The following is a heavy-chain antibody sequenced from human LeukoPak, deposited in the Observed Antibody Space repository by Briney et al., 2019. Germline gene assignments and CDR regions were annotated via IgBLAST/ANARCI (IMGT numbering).Heavy chain of an antibody. D-gene: IGHD3-22*01. J-gene: IGHJ4*02. Sequence: GGSLRLSCAASGFTFSSYWMSWVRQAPGKGLEWVANIKQDGSEKYYVESVKGRFTISRDNAKNSLYLQMNSLRAEDTAVYYCARGVSSGSRSIDYWGQGTLVTVSS. V-gene: IGHV3-7*01. CDR3: ARGVSSGSRSIDY. CDR2: IKQDGSEK. CDR1: GFTFSSYW.